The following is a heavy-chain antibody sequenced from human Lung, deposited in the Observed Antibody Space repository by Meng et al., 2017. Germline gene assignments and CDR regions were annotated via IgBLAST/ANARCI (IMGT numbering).Heavy chain of an antibody. D-gene: IGHD6-6*01. CDR3: AASTSIAGSPFDY. CDR2: IDPKSGDT. CDR1: GYNFPDYW. V-gene: IGHV1-2*06. J-gene: IGHJ4*02. Sequence: QVRLVQSGAEVKKPGASVKVSCKPSGYNFPDYWLHWVRRAPGQGLEWMGRIDPKSGDTHYAQRFQGRVTMTGDTSISTAYMELSGLRSDDTAVYYCAASTSIAGSPFDYWGQGTLVTVSS.